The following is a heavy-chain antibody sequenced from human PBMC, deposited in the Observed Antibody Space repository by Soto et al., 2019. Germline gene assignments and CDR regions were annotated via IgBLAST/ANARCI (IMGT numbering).Heavy chain of an antibody. Sequence: EVQLVESGGGLVKPGGSLRLSCAASGFTFSSYSMNWVRQAPGKGLEWVSSISSSSSYIYYADSVKGRFTISRDNAKNSLYLQMNSLRAEDTAVYYCARDRQQWLVRLFDYWGQGTLVTVSS. CDR2: ISSSSSYI. V-gene: IGHV3-21*01. CDR3: ARDRQQWLVRLFDY. D-gene: IGHD6-19*01. CDR1: GFTFSSYS. J-gene: IGHJ4*02.